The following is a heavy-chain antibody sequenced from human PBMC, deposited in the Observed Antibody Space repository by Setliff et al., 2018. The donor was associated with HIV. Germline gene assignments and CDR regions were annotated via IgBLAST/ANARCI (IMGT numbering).Heavy chain of an antibody. CDR2: MYYSGST. CDR3: VFGLRFSPFDN. J-gene: IGHJ4*02. CDR1: GGSISGSSYY. Sequence: SETLSLTCIVSGGSISGSSYYWGWIRQSPGKGLEWIGNMYYSGSTYYNPSLKSRVTISVDTSKNHLSLKLTSVTAADTGLYYCVFGLRFSPFDNWGRGTLVTVSS. D-gene: IGHD5-12*01. V-gene: IGHV4-39*02.